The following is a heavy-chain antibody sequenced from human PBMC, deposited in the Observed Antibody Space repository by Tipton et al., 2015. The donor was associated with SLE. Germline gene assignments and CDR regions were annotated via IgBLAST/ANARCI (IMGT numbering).Heavy chain of an antibody. Sequence: SGAEVKKPGASVKVSCKASGYTFTDYAIHWVRQAPGKGLEWVSAISEGGDDIFHADSVKGRFTTSRDNFKSTLYLQMNSLRAEDTAVYYCARGGYCSGGSCYSDWGQGTLVTVSS. J-gene: IGHJ4*02. CDR3: ARGGYCSGGSCYSD. CDR1: GYTFTDYA. CDR2: ISEGGDDI. D-gene: IGHD2-15*01. V-gene: IGHV3-23*01.